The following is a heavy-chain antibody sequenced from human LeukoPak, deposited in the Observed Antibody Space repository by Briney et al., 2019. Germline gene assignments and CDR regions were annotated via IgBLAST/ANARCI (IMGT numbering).Heavy chain of an antibody. CDR1: GGSFSGYY. D-gene: IGHD5-18*01. CDR2: INHSGST. CDR3: ASRQLWLRRGWFDP. V-gene: IGHV4-34*01. Sequence: SETLSLTCAVYGGSFSGYYWSWIRKPPGKGLEWIGEINHSGSTNYNPSLKSRVTISVDTSKNQFSLKLSSVTAADTAVYYCASRQLWLRRGWFDPWGQGTLVTVSS. J-gene: IGHJ5*02.